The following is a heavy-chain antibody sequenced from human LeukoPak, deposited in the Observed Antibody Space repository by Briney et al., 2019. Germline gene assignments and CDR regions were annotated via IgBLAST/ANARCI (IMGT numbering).Heavy chain of an antibody. CDR2: ISSGSTI. Sequence: GGSLRLSCTASGFTFSSYEMNWVRQAPGKGLEWVSYISSGSTIYDADSVKGRFTISRDNAKNSLYLQMNSLRAEDTAVYYCARESIAVAGAPFDYWGQGTLVTVSS. CDR1: GFTFSSYE. J-gene: IGHJ4*02. V-gene: IGHV3-48*03. D-gene: IGHD6-19*01. CDR3: ARESIAVAGAPFDY.